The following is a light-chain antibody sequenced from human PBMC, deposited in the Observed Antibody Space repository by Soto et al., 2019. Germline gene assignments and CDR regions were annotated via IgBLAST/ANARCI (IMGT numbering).Light chain of an antibody. V-gene: IGKV1-8*01. CDR3: QQYYSYPQWT. J-gene: IGKJ1*01. Sequence: AIRMTQSPSSLSASTGDRVTITCRASQGISSHLAWYQQKPGKAPKLLIYAASTLQSGVPTRFSGSGSGTDFTLTISCLQSEDVATYYCQQYYSYPQWTFGQGTKVEIK. CDR1: QGISSH. CDR2: AAS.